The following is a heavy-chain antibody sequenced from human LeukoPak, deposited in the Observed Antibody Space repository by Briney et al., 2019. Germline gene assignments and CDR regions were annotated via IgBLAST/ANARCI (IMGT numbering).Heavy chain of an antibody. V-gene: IGHV4-59*01. D-gene: IGHD3-10*01. J-gene: IGHJ3*01. Sequence: SETLSLTCTVSGGSITGYYWSWIRQPPGKRLECIGYIYYTGTTIYNPSLKSRVTISVDTSNNQFSLKLSSATAADTAVYYCARLASGQAFDFWGQGTMVTVSS. CDR1: GGSITGYY. CDR3: ARLASGQAFDF. CDR2: IYYTGTT.